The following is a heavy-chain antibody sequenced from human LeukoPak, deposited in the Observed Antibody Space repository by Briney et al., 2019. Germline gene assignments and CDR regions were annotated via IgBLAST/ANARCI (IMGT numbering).Heavy chain of an antibody. CDR1: GLTFPSYE. Sequence: PGGSLRLSCAASGLTFPSYEMSWVRQAPGKGLEWVSYISSSGRTIYYADSVKGRFTISRDNARNTLYLQLSSLRAEDSAVYYCARDTFQPGLIDSWGQGTLVTVSS. CDR2: ISSSGRTI. J-gene: IGHJ4*02. D-gene: IGHD2-2*01. V-gene: IGHV3-48*03. CDR3: ARDTFQPGLIDS.